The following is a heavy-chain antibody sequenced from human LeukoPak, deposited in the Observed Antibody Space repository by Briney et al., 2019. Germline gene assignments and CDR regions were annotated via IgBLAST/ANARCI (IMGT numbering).Heavy chain of an antibody. CDR3: ERPSGSYLGGDY. V-gene: IGHV3-21*01. J-gene: IGHJ4*02. CDR2: ISSTSHFI. CDR1: GFSFNISE. D-gene: IGHD1-26*01. Sequence: GGSLRLSCAASGFSFNISEMNWVRQAPGKGLEWVSSISSTSHFIYYAASVKGRFTISRDNAKNSLYLEMSSLRPEDTAVYYCERPSGSYLGGDYWRQGTLVTVSS.